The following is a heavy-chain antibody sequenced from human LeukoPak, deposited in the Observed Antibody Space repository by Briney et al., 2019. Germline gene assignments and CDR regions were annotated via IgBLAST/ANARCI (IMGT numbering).Heavy chain of an antibody. V-gene: IGHV3-30*01. CDR2: ISYDGSNK. J-gene: IGHJ5*02. CDR3: ARARCSSTSCPTWFDP. CDR1: GFTFSSYA. Sequence: GGSLRLSCAASGFTFSSYAMHWVRQAPGKGLEWVAVISYDGSNKYYADSVKGRFTISRDNSKNTLYLQMNSPRAEDTAVYYCARARCSSTSCPTWFDPWGQGTLVTVSS. D-gene: IGHD2-2*01.